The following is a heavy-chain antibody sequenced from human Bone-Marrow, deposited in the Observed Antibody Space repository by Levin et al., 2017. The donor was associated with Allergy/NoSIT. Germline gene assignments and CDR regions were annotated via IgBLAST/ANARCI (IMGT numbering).Heavy chain of an antibody. J-gene: IGHJ3*02. CDR2: IFYTGNT. V-gene: IGHV4-39*02. D-gene: IGHD3-10*01. Sequence: SETLSLTCSVSGESISGSAYYWGWVRQSPGKGLEWIGSIFYTGNTFYNPSFMSRLSLSVDTSKNHFSLRLASVTAADTALYYCTRRYKLTLVRGLDAFDMWGQGTIVTVSS. CDR3: TRRYKLTLVRGLDAFDM. CDR1: GESISGSAYY.